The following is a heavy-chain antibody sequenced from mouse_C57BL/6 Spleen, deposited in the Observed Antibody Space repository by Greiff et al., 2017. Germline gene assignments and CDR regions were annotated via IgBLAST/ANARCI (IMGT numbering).Heavy chain of an antibody. J-gene: IGHJ1*03. CDR2: IYPGDGDT. Sequence: QVQLQQSGAELVKPGASVKISCKASGYAFSSYWMNWVKQRPGKGLEWIGQIYPGDGDTTYNGKFKGKATLTADKSSSTAYMQLSSLTSEDSAVYFCARRYGSRPFDVWGKGTTVTVSS. CDR3: ARRYGSRPFDV. V-gene: IGHV1-80*01. CDR1: GYAFSSYW. D-gene: IGHD1-1*01.